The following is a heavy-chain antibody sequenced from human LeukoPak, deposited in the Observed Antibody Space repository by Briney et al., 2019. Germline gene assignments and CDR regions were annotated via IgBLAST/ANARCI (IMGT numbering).Heavy chain of an antibody. D-gene: IGHD2/OR15-2a*01. CDR1: GFTFSHYA. J-gene: IGHJ4*02. CDR2: ISYNGNNE. V-gene: IGHV3-30*14. CDR3: AREGYGNYYFDY. Sequence: PGGSLRLSCAASGFTFSHYAMHWVRQAPGTGLEWLTVISYNGNNEYYTDSVKGRFTISRDNFKNTLYLHMNSLRVEDTAVYYCAREGYGNYYFDYWGQGTLVTVSS.